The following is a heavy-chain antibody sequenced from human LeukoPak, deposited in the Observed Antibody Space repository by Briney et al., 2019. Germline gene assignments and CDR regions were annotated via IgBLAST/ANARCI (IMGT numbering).Heavy chain of an antibody. CDR2: IYYSGST. D-gene: IGHD2-21*02. CDR1: GGSISSYY. CDR3: ARVGHIVVVTANDAFDI. V-gene: IGHV4-59*01. J-gene: IGHJ3*02. Sequence: SETLSLTCTVSGGSISSYYWSWIRQPPGKGLEWIGYIYYSGSTNYNPSLKSRVTISVDTSKNQFSLKLSSVTAADTAVCYCARVGHIVVVTANDAFDIWGQGTMVTVSS.